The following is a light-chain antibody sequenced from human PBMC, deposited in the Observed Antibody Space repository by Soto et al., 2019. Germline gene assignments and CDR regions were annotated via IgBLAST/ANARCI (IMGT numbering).Light chain of an antibody. V-gene: IGKV1-5*01. CDR1: QSITNR. J-gene: IGKJ1*01. CDR3: QHYGGMWT. CDR2: DAS. Sequence: DIQMTQSPSTLSASVGDRVTITCRASQSITNRLAWYEQKPGKAPKVLIYDASNLEYGVPSRFSGSGFGTEFILTISSLQPDDFATYWCQHYGGMWTFGQGTKVDI.